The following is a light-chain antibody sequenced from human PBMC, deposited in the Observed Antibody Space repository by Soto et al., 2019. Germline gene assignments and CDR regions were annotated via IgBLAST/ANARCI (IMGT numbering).Light chain of an antibody. J-gene: IGLJ1*01. Sequence: QSVLTQPASVSGSPGQSITISCTGTRRDVGGYNYVSWYQQYPGKSPKLLIYEVTHRPSGVSNRFSASKSGNTASLTVSGLQAEDEADYYCSSYAGTYSLVFGTGTKVTVL. CDR2: EVT. CDR3: SSYAGTYSLV. V-gene: IGLV2-14*01. CDR1: RRDVGGYNY.